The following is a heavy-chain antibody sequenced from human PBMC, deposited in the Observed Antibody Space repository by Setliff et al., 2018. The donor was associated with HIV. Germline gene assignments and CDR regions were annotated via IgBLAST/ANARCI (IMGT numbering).Heavy chain of an antibody. V-gene: IGHV4-38-2*02. J-gene: IGHJ4*02. Sequence: LSLTCDVSGFSISSRYYWGWIRQSPGKGLEWIGNIYHTGSSYYNPSLNDRATISLDTSKNQFSLKLNSVTAADTAVYYCARDVLDLVIPVYGFWGQGIPVTVPQ. D-gene: IGHD3-16*02. CDR3: ARDVLDLVIPVYGF. CDR2: IYHTGSS. CDR1: GFSISSRYY.